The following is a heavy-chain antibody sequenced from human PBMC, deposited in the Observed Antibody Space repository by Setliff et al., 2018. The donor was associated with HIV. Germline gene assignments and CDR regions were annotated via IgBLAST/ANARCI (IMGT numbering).Heavy chain of an antibody. CDR2: INPNSGGT. Sequence: ASVKVSCKASAYSFTAHYIHWVRQAPGQGLEWMGWINPNSGGTNYAQKFQGSVTMTRDTSISTAYMELTTLSSGDTAVYYCAVMGFCSGNSCYRTEGLDYWGQGTLVTVSS. V-gene: IGHV1-2*02. J-gene: IGHJ4*02. CDR3: AVMGFCSGNSCYRTEGLDY. D-gene: IGHD2-15*01. CDR1: AYSFTAHY.